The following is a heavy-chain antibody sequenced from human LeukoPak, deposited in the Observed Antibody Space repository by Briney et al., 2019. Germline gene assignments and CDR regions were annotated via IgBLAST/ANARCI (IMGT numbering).Heavy chain of an antibody. V-gene: IGHV3-23*01. J-gene: IGHJ4*02. CDR3: ATTTRGFRDLSRPFYFAY. CDR1: GFCFSSYA. D-gene: IGHD3-16*02. CDR2: ISGSGSVT. Sequence: GGSLRLSCAASGFCFSSYAMSWVRQAPGKGLEWVSVISGSGSVTYYVDSVNGLFTISRDNSKNTLYLQMNRLRADDMAIYYCATTTRGFRDLSRPFYFAYWGQGSLVTVSS.